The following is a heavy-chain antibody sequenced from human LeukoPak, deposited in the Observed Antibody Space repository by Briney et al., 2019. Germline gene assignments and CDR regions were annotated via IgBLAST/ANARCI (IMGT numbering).Heavy chain of an antibody. CDR3: ARLQPAIAAAGSFDY. J-gene: IGHJ4*02. V-gene: IGHV3-48*03. D-gene: IGHD6-13*01. CDR2: ISSSASIT. Sequence: GGSLRLSCAASGFTFSTYEMNWVRQAPGKGLEWVSYISSSASITYYADSVKGRFTSSRDNAKNSLYLQMDSLRVEDTAVYCCARLQPAIAAAGSFDYWGQGTLVTVSS. CDR1: GFTFSTYE.